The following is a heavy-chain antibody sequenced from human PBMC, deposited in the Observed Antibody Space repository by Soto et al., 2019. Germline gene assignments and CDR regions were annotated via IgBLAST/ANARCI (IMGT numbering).Heavy chain of an antibody. CDR3: ARHLTYCSAGSCYSDFPYYGMDV. CDR1: GGSISSSSYY. CDR2: IFYSGST. Sequence: QLQLQESGPGLVKPSETLSLTCTVSGGSISSSSYYWGWIRQPPGKGLEWNGSIFYSGSTYYNPSLKRRVTISVDTSKNQFSLKLSSVTAADTAVYYCARHLTYCSAGSCYSDFPYYGMDVWGQGTTVTVSS. D-gene: IGHD2-15*01. V-gene: IGHV4-39*01. J-gene: IGHJ6*02.